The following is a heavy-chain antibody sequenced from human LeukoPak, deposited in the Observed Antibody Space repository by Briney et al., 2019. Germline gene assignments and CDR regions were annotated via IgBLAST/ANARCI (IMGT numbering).Heavy chain of an antibody. CDR2: IYSGGST. J-gene: IGHJ4*02. D-gene: IGHD3-22*01. V-gene: IGHV3-53*04. Sequence: GGSLRLSCAASGFTVSSNYMSWVRQAPGKGLEWVSVIYSGGSTYYADSVKGRFTTSRHNSKNTLYLQMNSLRAEDTAVYYCARARFSDYYRSWGQGTLVTVSS. CDR1: GFTVSSNY. CDR3: ARARFSDYYRS.